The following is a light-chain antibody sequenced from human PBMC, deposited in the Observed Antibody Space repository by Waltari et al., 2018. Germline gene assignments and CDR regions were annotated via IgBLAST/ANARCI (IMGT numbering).Light chain of an antibody. V-gene: IGKV3-11*01. J-gene: IGKJ4*01. CDR2: DAS. CDR1: QTISCH. CDR3: QQSSEWPLT. Sequence: EIVMTQSPGTLSLAPGERATLSCRASQTISCHLGWYQQKTGQAPRLLIYDASKRATGIPARFSGSGSETDFTLTISSLEPEDFAVYFCQQSSEWPLTFGGGTKVEIK.